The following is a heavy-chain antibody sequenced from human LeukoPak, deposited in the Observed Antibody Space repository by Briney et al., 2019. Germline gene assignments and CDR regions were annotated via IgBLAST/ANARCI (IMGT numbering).Heavy chain of an antibody. CDR3: TLALVSYYYYGMDV. Sequence: GGSLRLSCAASGFTVSNNYMSWVRQTPGEGLEWVSIHYSGGNTYYADSVKGRFTISRDNSKNTLYLQMNSLRAEDTAVYYCTLALVSYYYYGMDVWGQGTTVTVSS. D-gene: IGHD3-3*02. CDR2: HYSGGNT. J-gene: IGHJ6*02. CDR1: GFTVSNNY. V-gene: IGHV3-66*01.